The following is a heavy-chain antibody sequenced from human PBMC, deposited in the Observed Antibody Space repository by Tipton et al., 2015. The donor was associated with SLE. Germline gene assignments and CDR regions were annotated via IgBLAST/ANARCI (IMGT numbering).Heavy chain of an antibody. CDR2: IYTSGNT. CDR1: GGSISSSSYY. Sequence: TLSLTCTVSGGSISSSSYYWSWIRQPAGKGLEWIGRIYTSGNTNYNPSLKSRVTISGDTSKNQFSLKLTSVTAADTAVYYCARDKPYDIWGQGTMVTVSS. V-gene: IGHV4-61*02. CDR3: ARDKPYDI. J-gene: IGHJ3*02.